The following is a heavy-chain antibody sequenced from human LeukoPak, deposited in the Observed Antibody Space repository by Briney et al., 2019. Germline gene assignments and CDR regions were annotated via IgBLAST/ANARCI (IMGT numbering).Heavy chain of an antibody. CDR3: VRDVDLAAEVSVVVWSARRNHDALDI. CDR2: ISSSSTYI. J-gene: IGHJ3*02. V-gene: IGHV3-21*01. D-gene: IGHD2-15*01. CDR1: GFTFSSYS. Sequence: GGSLRLSCAASGFTFSSYSMNWVRQAPGKGLEWVSSISSSSTYIYYADSLKGRFTISRDNAKNSLFLQMNSLRAEDTAVYYCVRDVDLAAEVSVVVWSARRNHDALDIWGQGTVVTVSS.